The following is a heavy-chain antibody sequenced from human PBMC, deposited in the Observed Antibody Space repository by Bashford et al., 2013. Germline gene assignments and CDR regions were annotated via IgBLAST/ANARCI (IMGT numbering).Heavy chain of an antibody. V-gene: IGHV4-59*11. CDR1: GGSIRSHY. J-gene: IGHJ4*02. CDR3: ARRLYCSGANCSDY. Sequence: SETLSLTCTVSGGSIRSHYWNWIRQPPRKGLEWIGYIYDSGSTNYNPSLKSRVTISVDTSKNQFSLKLSSVTAADTAVYYCARRLYCSGANCSDYWGQGTLVTVSS. CDR2: IYDSGST. D-gene: IGHD2-15*01.